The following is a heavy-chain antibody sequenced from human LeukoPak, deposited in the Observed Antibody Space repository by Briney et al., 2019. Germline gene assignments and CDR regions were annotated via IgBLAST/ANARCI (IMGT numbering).Heavy chain of an antibody. CDR2: IIPIFGTA. V-gene: IGHV1-69*05. CDR1: GGTFSSYA. J-gene: IGHJ4*02. D-gene: IGHD3-3*01. Sequence: ASVKVSCKASGGTFSSYAISWVRQAPGQGLEWMGRIIPIFGTANYAQKFQGRVTITTDESTSTAYMELSSLRSEDTAVYYCARANYPIFGVVITLSYWGQGTLVTVSS. CDR3: ARANYPIFGVVITLSY.